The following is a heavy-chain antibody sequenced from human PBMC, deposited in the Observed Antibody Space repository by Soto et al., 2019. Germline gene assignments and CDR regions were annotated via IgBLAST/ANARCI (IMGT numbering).Heavy chain of an antibody. CDR1: GFTFSDHY. D-gene: IGHD6-13*01. CDR2: TRNKANSDTT. V-gene: IGHV3-72*01. CDR3: ARASFGASIAAAGPFDY. J-gene: IGHJ4*02. Sequence: GGSLRLSCAASGFTFSDHYMDWVRQAPGKGLEWVGRTRNKANSDTTEYAASVKGRFTISRDDSKNSLYLQMNSLKTEDTAVYYGARASFGASIAAAGPFDYWGQGTLVTVSS.